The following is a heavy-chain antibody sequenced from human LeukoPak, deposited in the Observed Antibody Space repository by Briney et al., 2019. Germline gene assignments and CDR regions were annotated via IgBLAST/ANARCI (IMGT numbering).Heavy chain of an antibody. D-gene: IGHD6-13*01. Sequence: PSETLSLTCTVSGASINNYYWSWIRQPAGKGLEWIGRIYTSGNTNYNPSLQSRVTMSVDTSKNQFSVHLNSVTAADTAVYYCARRAYSNIWATIDYWGQGTLVTVSS. CDR2: IYTSGNT. V-gene: IGHV4-4*07. J-gene: IGHJ4*02. CDR1: GASINNYY. CDR3: ARRAYSNIWATIDY.